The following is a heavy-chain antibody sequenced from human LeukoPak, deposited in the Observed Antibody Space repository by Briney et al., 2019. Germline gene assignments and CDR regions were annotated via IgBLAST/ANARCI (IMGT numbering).Heavy chain of an antibody. D-gene: IGHD3-9*01. Sequence: SETLSLTCAVYGGSFSGYYWSWIRQPPGKGLEWIGEINHSGSTNYNPSLKSRVTISVDTSKNQFSLKLSSVTAVDTAVYYCARGAVLRYFDWQFYPYFDYWGQGTLVTVSS. CDR1: GGSFSGYY. CDR2: INHSGST. J-gene: IGHJ4*02. CDR3: ARGAVLRYFDWQFYPYFDY. V-gene: IGHV4-34*01.